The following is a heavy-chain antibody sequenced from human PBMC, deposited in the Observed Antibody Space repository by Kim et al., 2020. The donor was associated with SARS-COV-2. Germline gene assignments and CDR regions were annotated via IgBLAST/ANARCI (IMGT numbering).Heavy chain of an antibody. CDR2: IIPIFGTA. Sequence: SVKVSCKASGGTFSSYAISWVRQAPGQGLEWMGGIIPIFGTANYAQKFQGRVTITADESTSTAYMELSSLRSEDTAVYYCARENSGPQGYYYDSSGYYNAFDIWGQGTMVTVSS. J-gene: IGHJ3*02. D-gene: IGHD3-22*01. CDR1: GGTFSSYA. CDR3: ARENSGPQGYYYDSSGYYNAFDI. V-gene: IGHV1-69*13.